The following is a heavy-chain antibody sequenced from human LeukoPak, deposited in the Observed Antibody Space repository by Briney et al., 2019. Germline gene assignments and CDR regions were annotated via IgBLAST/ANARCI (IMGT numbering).Heavy chain of an antibody. CDR2: ISYDGYNK. J-gene: IGHJ5*01. CDR3: AKDLRRLSSSWYSGTGFDS. Sequence: PGGSLRLPCAASGFTFSSYGMHWVRQAPGKGLEWVAVISYDGYNKYYADSVKGRFTISRDNSKNTLSLQMNSLRAEDTAIYHCAKDLRRLSSSWYSGTGFDSWGQGTLVTVSS. D-gene: IGHD6-13*01. V-gene: IGHV3-30*18. CDR1: GFTFSSYG.